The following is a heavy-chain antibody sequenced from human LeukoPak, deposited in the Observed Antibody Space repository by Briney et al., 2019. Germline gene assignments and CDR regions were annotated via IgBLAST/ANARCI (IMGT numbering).Heavy chain of an antibody. CDR3: ASHIVVVPAPIASFDY. V-gene: IGHV1-69*04. J-gene: IGHJ4*02. CDR1: VGTFSSYA. D-gene: IGHD2-2*01. Sequence: SVKVSCKSSVGTFSSYAISWVRQAPGQGLEWMGRIIPILGIANYAQKFHGRVTLTADKSTSTAYMELSSLRSEGTAVYFCASHIVVVPAPIASFDYWGQGTLVGVSS. CDR2: IIPILGIA.